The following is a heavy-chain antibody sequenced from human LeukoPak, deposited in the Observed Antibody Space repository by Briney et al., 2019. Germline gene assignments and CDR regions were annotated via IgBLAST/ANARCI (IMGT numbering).Heavy chain of an antibody. CDR2: ISSSSSYI. J-gene: IGHJ5*02. V-gene: IGHV3-21*04. CDR1: GFTFSSYS. D-gene: IGHD3-3*01. CDR3: ARGAYYDFWSGSDDWFDP. Sequence: GGSLRLSCAASGFTFSSYSMNWVRQAPGKGLEWVSSISSSSSYIYYADSVKGRFTISRDNAKNSLYLQMNSLRAEDTAVYYCARGAYYDFWSGSDDWFDPWGQGTLVTVSS.